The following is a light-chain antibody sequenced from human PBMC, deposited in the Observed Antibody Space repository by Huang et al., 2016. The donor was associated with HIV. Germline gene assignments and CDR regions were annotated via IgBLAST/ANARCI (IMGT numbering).Light chain of an antibody. CDR3: QQANSFPYT. CDR1: QGIGTW. CDR2: STS. Sequence: DIQLTQSPSSVSASVGDRVTITCRASQGIGTWLAWYQQKPGKAPKLLIYSTSSLQSGVPARFSGSGSGADFSLTISSLQPEDFATYYCQQANSFPYTFGQGTKLEIK. J-gene: IGKJ2*01. V-gene: IGKV1-12*01.